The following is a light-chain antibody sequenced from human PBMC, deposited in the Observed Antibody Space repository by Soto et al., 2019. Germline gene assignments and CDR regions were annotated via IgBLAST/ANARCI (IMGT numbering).Light chain of an antibody. V-gene: IGKV1-33*01. CDR2: GAS. CDR3: QHYNNLPPLT. Sequence: DIQMTQSPSSLSASVGARVSITCQASEDIRTSLSWFQHKPGRAPKLLIYGASYLETGVPSRFRRSGSGTDFTLTISSLQPEDIATYYCQHYNNLPPLTFGPGTIVDVK. J-gene: IGKJ3*01. CDR1: EDIRTS.